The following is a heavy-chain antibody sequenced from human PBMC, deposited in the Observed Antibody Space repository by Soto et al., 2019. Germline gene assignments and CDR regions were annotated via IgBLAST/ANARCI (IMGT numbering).Heavy chain of an antibody. J-gene: IGHJ4*02. V-gene: IGHV1-18*04. CDR3: ARRSAPPIGICSGGSCYSDDY. CDR1: GYTFTSYG. D-gene: IGHD2-15*01. Sequence: ASVKVYCKASGYTFTSYGISWVRQAPGQGLEWMGWISAYNGNTNYAQKLQGRVTMTTDTSTSTAYMEPRSLRSGDTAVYYCARRSAPPIGICSGGSCYSDDYWGQGTRVTVSS. CDR2: ISAYNGNT.